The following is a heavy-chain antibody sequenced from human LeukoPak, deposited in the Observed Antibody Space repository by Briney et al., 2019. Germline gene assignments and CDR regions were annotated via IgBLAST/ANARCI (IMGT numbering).Heavy chain of an antibody. D-gene: IGHD1-26*01. CDR1: GFTLSGYW. Sequence: GGSLRLSCAASGFTLSGYWMSWVRQAPGKGLEWVANIKEDGSETYYVDSVKGRFTISGDNAKNSLYLHMNSLTAEDTAMYYCARDWVAGAPFDAFDIWGQGTMVSVSS. V-gene: IGHV3-7*01. CDR2: IKEDGSET. CDR3: ARDWVAGAPFDAFDI. J-gene: IGHJ3*02.